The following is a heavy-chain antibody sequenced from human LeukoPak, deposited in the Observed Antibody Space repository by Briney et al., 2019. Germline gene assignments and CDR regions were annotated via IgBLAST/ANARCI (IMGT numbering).Heavy chain of an antibody. CDR1: GGSISSYY. J-gene: IGHJ6*03. D-gene: IGHD1-14*01. CDR3: ARGYTTDYYYMDV. V-gene: IGHV4-59*01. Sequence: PSETLSLTCTVSGGSISSYYWSWIRQPPGKGLEWIGYIYYSGSTIYNPSLKSRVTISVDTSKNQFSLKLSSVTAADTAVYYCARGYTTDYYYMDVWGKGTTVTVSS. CDR2: IYYSGST.